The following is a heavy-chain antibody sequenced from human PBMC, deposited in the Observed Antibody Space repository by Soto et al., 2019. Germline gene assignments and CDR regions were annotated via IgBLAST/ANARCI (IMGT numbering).Heavy chain of an antibody. Sequence: ASVKVSCKASGYTFTSYYMHWVRQAPGQGLEWMGIINPSGGSTSYAQRFQGRVTMTRDTSTSTVYMELSSLRSEDTAVYYCAKAPVPAGDFDYWGQRTLVTVSS. CDR3: AKAPVPAGDFDY. V-gene: IGHV1-46*01. J-gene: IGHJ4*02. CDR1: GYTFTSYY. CDR2: INPSGGST. D-gene: IGHD2-2*01.